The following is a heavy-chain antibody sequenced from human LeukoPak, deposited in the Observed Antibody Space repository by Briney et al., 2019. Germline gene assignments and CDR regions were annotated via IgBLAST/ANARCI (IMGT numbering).Heavy chain of an antibody. V-gene: IGHV1-18*01. CDR1: GYTFTSYG. J-gene: IGHJ4*02. CDR2: ISAYNGNT. Sequence: ASVKVSCKASGYTFTSYGISWVRQAPGQGLEWMGWISAYNGNTNYAQKLQGRVTMTTDTSTSTAYMELRSLRSDDPAVYYCARVGYSSSTGDFDYWGQGTLVTVSS. D-gene: IGHD6-6*01. CDR3: ARVGYSSSTGDFDY.